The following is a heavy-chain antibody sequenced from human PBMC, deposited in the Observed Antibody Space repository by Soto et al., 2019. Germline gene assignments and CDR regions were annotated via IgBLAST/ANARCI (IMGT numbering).Heavy chain of an antibody. V-gene: IGHV3-21*02. D-gene: IGHD5-12*01. CDR1: GFTFSSYS. J-gene: IGHJ4*02. CDR2: IITITGFI. Sequence: EVQLVESGGGLVKPGGSLRLSCAASGFTFSSYSMNWVRQAPGKGLEWVSIITITGFIDYADSVKGRFTSSIDNAKSSLYLQMNSLRAEGTAVYYCARDSREYNAYDYNWGQGTLVTVCS. CDR3: ARDSREYNAYDYN.